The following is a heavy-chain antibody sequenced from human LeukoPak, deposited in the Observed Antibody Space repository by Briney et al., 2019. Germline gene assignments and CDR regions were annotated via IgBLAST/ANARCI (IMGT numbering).Heavy chain of an antibody. V-gene: IGHV3-33*01. CDR2: IWYDGSNK. CDR3: ASSSFGLLLDY. J-gene: IGHJ4*02. Sequence: GGSLRRSCAASGFTFSSYGMHWVRQAPGKGLEWVAVIWYDGSNKYYADSVKGRFTISRDNSKNTLYLQMNSLRAEDTAVYYCASSSFGLLLDYWGQGTLVTVSS. CDR1: GFTFSSYG. D-gene: IGHD4-23*01.